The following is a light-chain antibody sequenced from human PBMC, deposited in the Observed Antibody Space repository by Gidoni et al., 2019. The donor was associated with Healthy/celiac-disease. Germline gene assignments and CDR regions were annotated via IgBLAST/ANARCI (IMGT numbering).Light chain of an antibody. J-gene: IGKJ3*01. Sequence: EIVLTQYPGTLSLSPGERATLSCRASQSVSSSYLAWYQQKPGQAPRLLIYGASSRATGIPDRFSGSGSGTDFTLTISRLEPEDCAVYYCQQYGSSQGFTFGPGTKVDIK. CDR2: GAS. CDR3: QQYGSSQGFT. CDR1: QSVSSSY. V-gene: IGKV3-20*01.